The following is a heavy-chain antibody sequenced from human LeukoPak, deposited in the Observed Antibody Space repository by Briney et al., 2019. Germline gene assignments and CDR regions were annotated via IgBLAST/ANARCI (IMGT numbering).Heavy chain of an antibody. CDR3: ATSLACSGGACYPNWFDS. CDR2: IYPGDSDT. D-gene: IGHD2-15*01. V-gene: IGHV5-51*01. Sequence: PGESLKISCKGSGYSFTSYWIGWVRQMPGKGLEWMGIIYPGDSDTRYSPSFQGQVTISADKSISTAYLQWSSLKASDTAMYFCATSLACSGGACYPNWFDSWGQGTLVTVSS. J-gene: IGHJ5*01. CDR1: GYSFTSYW.